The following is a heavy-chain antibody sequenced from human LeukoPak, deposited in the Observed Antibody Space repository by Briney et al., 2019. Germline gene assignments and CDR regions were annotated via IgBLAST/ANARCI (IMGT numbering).Heavy chain of an antibody. D-gene: IGHD5-18*01. CDR1: GYTFTGYY. CDR2: INPSVGSA. Sequence: ASVKVSCKASGYTFTGYYMHWMRQAPGQGLEWMGIINPSVGSATYAQDFQGRVTMTSDTSTSTVYMEMRSLTSEDTAVYYCARGLQPWLDYWGQGTLVTVSS. J-gene: IGHJ4*02. V-gene: IGHV1-46*01. CDR3: ARGLQPWLDY.